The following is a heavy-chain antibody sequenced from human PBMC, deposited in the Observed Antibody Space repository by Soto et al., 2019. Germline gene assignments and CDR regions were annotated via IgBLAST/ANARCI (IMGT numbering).Heavy chain of an antibody. CDR3: ARYSSSWAFDY. Sequence: QVQLVESGGGVVQPGRSLRLSCAASGFTFSSYGMHWVRQAPGKGLEWVAVIWYDGSNKYYADSVKGRFTISRDNSKNTLYLQMNSQRAEDTAVYYCARYSSSWAFDYWGQGTLVTVSS. V-gene: IGHV3-33*01. J-gene: IGHJ4*02. D-gene: IGHD6-13*01. CDR1: GFTFSSYG. CDR2: IWYDGSNK.